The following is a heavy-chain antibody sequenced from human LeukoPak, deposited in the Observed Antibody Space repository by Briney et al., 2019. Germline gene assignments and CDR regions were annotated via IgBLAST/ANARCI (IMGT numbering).Heavy chain of an antibody. V-gene: IGHV4-30-2*01. CDR2: IYHSGRT. D-gene: IGHD1-26*01. J-gene: IGHJ3*02. CDR1: GGSISSGHYS. CDR3: ARVAVIVGATFDAFDI. Sequence: SETLSLTCAVSGGSISSGHYSWNWIRQPPGKGLEWIGYIYHSGRTYYKPTLKSRVTISVDRSKNQFSLKLNSVTAADTAVYYCARVAVIVGATFDAFDIWGQGTMVTVSS.